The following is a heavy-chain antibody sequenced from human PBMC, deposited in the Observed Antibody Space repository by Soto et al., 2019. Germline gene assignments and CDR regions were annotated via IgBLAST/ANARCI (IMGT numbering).Heavy chain of an antibody. CDR2: IIPIFGTA. D-gene: IGHD5-12*01. V-gene: IGHV1-69*13. J-gene: IGHJ4*02. CDR3: ARVFTSDGYNEYYFDY. Sequence: AASVKVSCKASGGTFSSYAISWVRQAPGQGLEWMGGIIPIFGTANYAQKFQGRVTITADESTSTAYMELSSLRSEDTAVHYCARVFTSDGYNEYYFDYWGQGTLVTVSS. CDR1: GGTFSSYA.